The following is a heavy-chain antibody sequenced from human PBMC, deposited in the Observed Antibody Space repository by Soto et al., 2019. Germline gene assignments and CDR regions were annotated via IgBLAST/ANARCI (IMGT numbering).Heavy chain of an antibody. D-gene: IGHD3-9*01. CDR3: ARDSRNDILTGYSYYFDY. CDR1: GDTFSSYA. V-gene: IGHV1-3*01. CDR2: INDGNGNT. Sequence: ASVKVSCKASGDTFSSYAMHWVRQAPGQRLEWMGWINDGNGNTKYSQKFQGRVTITRDTSASIVYMELSSLRSEDTAVYYCARDSRNDILTGYSYYFDYWGQGTLVTVSS. J-gene: IGHJ4*02.